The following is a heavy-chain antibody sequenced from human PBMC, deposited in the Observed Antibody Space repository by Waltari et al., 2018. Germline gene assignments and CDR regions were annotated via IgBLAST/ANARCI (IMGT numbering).Heavy chain of an antibody. J-gene: IGHJ5*02. CDR1: GGSFSGYY. CDR2: INHSGST. D-gene: IGHD2-15*01. V-gene: IGHV4-34*01. CDR3: ARGLLSTGCSGGSCYSHWFDP. Sequence: QVQLQQWGAGLLKPSETLSLTCAVYGGSFSGYYWSWIRQPPGKGLGWIGEINHSGSTTDNPSLKSRVTISVDTSKNQFSLKLSSVTAADTAVYYCARGLLSTGCSGGSCYSHWFDPWGQGTLVTVSS.